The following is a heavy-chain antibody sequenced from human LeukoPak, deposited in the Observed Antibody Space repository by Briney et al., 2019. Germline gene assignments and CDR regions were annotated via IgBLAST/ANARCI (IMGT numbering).Heavy chain of an antibody. Sequence: SQTLSLTCTVSGGSISSGGYYWSWIRQHPGKGLEWIGRIYTSGTTNYNPSLKSRVTMSVDTSKNQFSLNLSSLTAADTAVYYCARVMIFGSGSYWGFDPWGQGTLVTVSS. J-gene: IGHJ5*02. D-gene: IGHD3-10*01. CDR2: IYTSGTT. CDR3: ARVMIFGSGSYWGFDP. CDR1: GGSISSGGYY. V-gene: IGHV4-61*02.